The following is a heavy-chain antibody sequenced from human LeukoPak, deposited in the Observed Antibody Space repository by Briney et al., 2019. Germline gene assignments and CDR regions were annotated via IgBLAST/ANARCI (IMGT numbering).Heavy chain of an antibody. J-gene: IGHJ4*02. V-gene: IGHV4-30-2*01. CDR3: ARVTPYSSGPDPRKYYFDY. CDR1: GGSISSGGYY. CDR2: IYHSGST. Sequence: PSETLSLTCTVSGGSISSGGYYWSWIRQPPGKGLEWIGYIYHSGSTYYNPTLKSRVTISVDRSKNQFSLKLSSVTAADTAVYYCARVTPYSSGPDPRKYYFDYWGQGTLVTVSS. D-gene: IGHD6-19*01.